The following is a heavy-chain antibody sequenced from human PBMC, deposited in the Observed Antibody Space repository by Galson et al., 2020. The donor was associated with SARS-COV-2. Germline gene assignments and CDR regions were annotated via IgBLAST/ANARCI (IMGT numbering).Heavy chain of an antibody. CDR2: VNTDGSNT. CDR3: TSLWL. CDR1: GFTFSTYF. V-gene: IGHV3-74*01. Sequence: GESLKISCAASGFTFSTYFIHWVRQAPGKGLVWVSRVNTDGSNTNYADSVRGRFTISRDNSKNTLYLQMNSLRAEDTAVYYCTSLWLWGQGSLVTVSS. J-gene: IGHJ4*02. D-gene: IGHD6-19*01.